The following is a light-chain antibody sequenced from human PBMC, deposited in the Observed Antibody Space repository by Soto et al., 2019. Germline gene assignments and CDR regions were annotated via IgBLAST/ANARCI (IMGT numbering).Light chain of an antibody. CDR1: SSDVGGSNH. J-gene: IGLJ1*01. V-gene: IGLV2-11*01. Sequence: QSVLTQPRSVSASPGQSVTISCTGSSSDVGGSNHVSWYQHHPGKAPKFIIYDVTKRPSGVPDRFSGSKSGNTASLTISGLQAEDEADYYCCSYAGTYTFVFGNGAKVTVL. CDR2: DVT. CDR3: CSYAGTYTFV.